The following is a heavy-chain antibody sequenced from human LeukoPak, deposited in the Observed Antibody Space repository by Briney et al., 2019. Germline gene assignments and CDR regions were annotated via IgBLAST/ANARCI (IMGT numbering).Heavy chain of an antibody. Sequence: GGSLRLSCAASGFIFSSYLMNWVRQAPGKGLDWVANIKQDGSEKNYVDSVKDRFTISRNNAKNSLYLQMNSLRAEDTAVYYCARYPSGYDRGFDYWGQGTLVTVSS. J-gene: IGHJ4*02. D-gene: IGHD5-12*01. CDR1: GFIFSSYL. CDR3: ARYPSGYDRGFDY. V-gene: IGHV3-7*04. CDR2: IKQDGSEK.